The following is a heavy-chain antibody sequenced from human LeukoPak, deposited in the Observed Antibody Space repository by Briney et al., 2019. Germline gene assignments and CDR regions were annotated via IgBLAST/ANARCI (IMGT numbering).Heavy chain of an antibody. V-gene: IGHV5-51*01. J-gene: IGHJ3*02. Sequence: GESLQISCKGSGYSFTSYWISWVRQMPGKGLEWMGIIYPGDSDTRYSPSFQGQVTISADKSISTAYLQWSSLKASDTAMYYCARHDSGWADAFDIWGQGTMVTVSS. CDR3: ARHDSGWADAFDI. CDR1: GYSFTSYW. D-gene: IGHD6-19*01. CDR2: IYPGDSDT.